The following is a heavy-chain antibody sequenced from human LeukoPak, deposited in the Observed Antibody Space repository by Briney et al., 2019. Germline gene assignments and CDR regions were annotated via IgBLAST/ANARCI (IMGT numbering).Heavy chain of an antibody. CDR2: ISAYNGNT. J-gene: IGHJ3*02. CDR3: ARSGWLRLEHDAFDI. D-gene: IGHD5-12*01. V-gene: IGHV1-18*01. CDR1: GYTFTSYG. Sequence: ASVKVSCKASGYTFTSYGISWVRQAPGQGLEWMGWISAYNGNTNYAQKLQGRVTVTTDTSTSSAYMELRSPRSDDTAVYYCARSGWLRLEHDAFDIWGQGTMVTVSS.